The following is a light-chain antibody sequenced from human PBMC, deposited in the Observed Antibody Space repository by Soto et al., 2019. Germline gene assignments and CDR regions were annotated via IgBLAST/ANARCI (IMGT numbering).Light chain of an antibody. Sequence: SQMTQSPSSVSASVGDRVTMTCRASQGVGGWLAWYQQKPGKVPKLLIYATSSLHSGVPSRVSGSGSGTDFTLSISSPQPEDFATYYCQQTHSLPLSFGPGTKVDIK. V-gene: IGKV1-12*01. CDR1: QGVGGW. CDR2: ATS. J-gene: IGKJ3*01. CDR3: QQTHSLPLS.